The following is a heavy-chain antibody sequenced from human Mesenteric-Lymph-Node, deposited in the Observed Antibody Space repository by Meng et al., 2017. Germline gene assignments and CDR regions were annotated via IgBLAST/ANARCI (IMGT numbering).Heavy chain of an antibody. CDR2: IKSDGSIT. D-gene: IGHD3-10*01. J-gene: IGHJ4*02. V-gene: IGHV3-74*01. CDR1: EFTFSSYW. Sequence: GESLKISCAASEFTFSSYWMHWVRQAPGKGLVWVSRIKSDGSITRYADSVKGRFAISRDNAKNTLYLQMNSLRAEDTAVYYCARAMKEGSGTAFDYWGQGTLVTVSS. CDR3: ARAMKEGSGTAFDY.